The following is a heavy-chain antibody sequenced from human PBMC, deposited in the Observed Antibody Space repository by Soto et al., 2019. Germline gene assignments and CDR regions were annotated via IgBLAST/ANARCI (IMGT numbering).Heavy chain of an antibody. V-gene: IGHV1-3*01. J-gene: IGHJ4*02. CDR2: INAGNDNT. CDR1: GYDIIDYA. CDR3: ARDPPSYYNVFTGYHTPPFDY. Sequence: QVQLVQSGAEVKKPGASVKISCKASGYDIIDYALHWVRQAPGQRLEWMGWINAGNDNTKYSQKFQGRVTITRVRSASTAYMELSSLTSEDTAIYYCARDPPSYYNVFTGYHTPPFDYWGQGTLVTVSS. D-gene: IGHD3-9*01.